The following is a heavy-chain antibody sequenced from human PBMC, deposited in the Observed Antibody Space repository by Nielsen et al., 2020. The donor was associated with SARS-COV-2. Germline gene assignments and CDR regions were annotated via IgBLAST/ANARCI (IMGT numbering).Heavy chain of an antibody. J-gene: IGHJ4*02. CDR3: ATGESDGCNGGVDY. V-gene: IGHV1-24*01. CDR1: GYTLTELS. D-gene: IGHD5-24*01. CDR2: FDPEDGET. Sequence: ASVKVSCKVSGYTLTELSMHWVRQAPGKGLEWMGGFDPEDGETIYAQKFQGRVTMTEDTSTDTAYMELSSLRSEDTAVYYCATGESDGCNGGVDYWGQGTLVTVSS.